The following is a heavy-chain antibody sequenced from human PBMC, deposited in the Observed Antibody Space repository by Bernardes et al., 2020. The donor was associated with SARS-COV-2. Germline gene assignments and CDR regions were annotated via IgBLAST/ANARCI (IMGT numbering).Heavy chain of an antibody. D-gene: IGHD3-22*01. V-gene: IGHV3-74*01. CDR3: ARLYYDGSIFHPFDS. J-gene: IGHJ4*02. CDR2: INEDGTIT. Sequence: GGSLSLSCAASEFTFSRFWMHWVRQVPGKGLVWVSRINEDGTITNYADSVKGRFTISRDNAKNTLFLQMSSLRAEDTAVYYCARLYYDGSIFHPFDSWGQGTLVIVSS. CDR1: EFTFSRFW.